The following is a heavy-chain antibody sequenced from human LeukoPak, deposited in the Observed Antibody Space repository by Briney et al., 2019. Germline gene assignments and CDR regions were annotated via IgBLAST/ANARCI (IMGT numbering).Heavy chain of an antibody. CDR3: ARDADNYGYLGYYYGMDV. CDR1: GYTFTSYG. CDR2: ISAHNGYT. V-gene: IGHV1-18*01. J-gene: IGHJ6*02. Sequence: ASVKVSCKASGYTFTSYGISWVRQAPGQGLGWMGWISAHNGYTDYAQKLQGRVTMTTDTSTSTAYMELRSLRSDDTAVYYCARDADNYGYLGYYYGMDVWGQGTTVTVSS. D-gene: IGHD5-18*01.